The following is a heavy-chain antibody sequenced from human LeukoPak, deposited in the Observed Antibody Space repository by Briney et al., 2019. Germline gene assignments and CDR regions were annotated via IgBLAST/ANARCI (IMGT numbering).Heavy chain of an antibody. V-gene: IGHV4-59*08. Sequence: SETLSLTCTVSGGSISSYYWSWIRQPPGKGLEWIGYIYYSGSTNYNPSLKSRVTISVDTSKNQFSLKLSSVTAADTAVYYCARHLGWEYSYGPEGWFDPWGQGTLVTVSS. J-gene: IGHJ5*02. CDR1: GGSISSYY. CDR2: IYYSGST. CDR3: ARHLGWEYSYGPEGWFDP. D-gene: IGHD5-18*01.